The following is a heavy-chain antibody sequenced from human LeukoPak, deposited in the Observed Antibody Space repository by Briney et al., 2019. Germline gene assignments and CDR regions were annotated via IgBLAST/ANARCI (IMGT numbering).Heavy chain of an antibody. CDR1: GYTFTSYY. Sequence: ASVKVSCKASGYTFTSYYMHWVRQAPGQGLEWMGIINPSGGSTSYAQKFQGRITMTRDTSTSTVYMELSSLRSEDTAVYYCARNSGSIYPFDYWGQGTLVTVSS. J-gene: IGHJ4*02. CDR3: ARNSGSIYPFDY. CDR2: INPSGGST. V-gene: IGHV1-46*01. D-gene: IGHD3-22*01.